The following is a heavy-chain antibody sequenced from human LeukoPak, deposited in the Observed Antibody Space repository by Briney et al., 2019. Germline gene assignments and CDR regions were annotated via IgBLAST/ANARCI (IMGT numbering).Heavy chain of an antibody. J-gene: IGHJ4*02. CDR3: AKIPNTISWYFDF. D-gene: IGHD6-13*01. CDR2: IITDETT. V-gene: IGHV3-53*01. CDR1: GFTFSDPY. Sequence: GGSLRLSCEASGFTFSDPYMSWIRQAPGKGLEWVSAIITDETTYYADSVRGRFTISRDNSKNTVFLQMSTLRAEDTALYYCAKIPNTISWYFDFWGQGTLVTVSS.